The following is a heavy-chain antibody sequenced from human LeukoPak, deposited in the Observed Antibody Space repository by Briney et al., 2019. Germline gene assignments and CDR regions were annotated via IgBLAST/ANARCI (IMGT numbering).Heavy chain of an antibody. D-gene: IGHD2-15*01. V-gene: IGHV3-74*03. CDR2: IKFDGNVI. Sequence: GGSLRLSCAASGFTFSAYWMYWVRQAPGQGLEYVSRIKFDGNVITYADSVEGRFTIARDNARNIVSLQMSSLRAEDTAVYYCARGIAPEESVAIHYWGQGTLVTVSS. J-gene: IGHJ4*02. CDR3: ARGIAPEESVAIHY. CDR1: GFTFSAYW.